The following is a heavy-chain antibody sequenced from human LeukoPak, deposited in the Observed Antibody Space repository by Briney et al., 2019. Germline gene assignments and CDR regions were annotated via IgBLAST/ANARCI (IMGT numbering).Heavy chain of an antibody. CDR2: INYSGNT. CDR1: GGSISSYY. CDR3: ASFSWGSGSYNQEAFWSWFDP. J-gene: IGHJ5*02. V-gene: IGHV4-59*08. Sequence: SETLSLTCTVSGGSISSYYWSWIRQPPEKGLEWIGYINYSGNTNYNPSLKSRVTISVDTSKNQFSLKLSSVTAADTAVYYCASFSWGSGSYNQEAFWSWFDPWGQGTLVTVSS. D-gene: IGHD3-10*01.